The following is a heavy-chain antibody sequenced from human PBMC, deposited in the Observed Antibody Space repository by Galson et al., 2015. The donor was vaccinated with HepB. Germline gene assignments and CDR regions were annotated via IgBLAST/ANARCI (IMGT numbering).Heavy chain of an antibody. CDR3: ARGVAGYCSGGSCYTHFQH. J-gene: IGHJ1*01. V-gene: IGHV4-4*02. D-gene: IGHD2-15*01. Sequence: SETLSLTCAVSGGSISSSNWWSWVRQPPGKGLEWIGEIYHSGSSNYNPSLKSRVTISVDKSKNQFSLKLSSVTAADTAVYYCARGVAGYCSGGSCYTHFQHWGQGTLVTVSS. CDR2: IYHSGSS. CDR1: GGSISSSNW.